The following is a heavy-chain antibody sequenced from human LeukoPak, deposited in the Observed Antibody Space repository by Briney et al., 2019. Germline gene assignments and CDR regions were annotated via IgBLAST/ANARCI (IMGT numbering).Heavy chain of an antibody. D-gene: IGHD3-22*01. CDR3: ARQTYSSGYRIFDY. J-gene: IGHJ4*02. V-gene: IGHV4-59*01. CDR1: AGSIRSYH. CDR2: IYYSGTI. Sequence: SETLSLTCTVSAGSIRSYHWSWIRQPPGKGLEWIGVIYYSGTINYSPSLKSRVTISVDTSKSQFSLQLRSVSAADTAVYYCARQTYSSGYRIFDYWGQGTLVTVSS.